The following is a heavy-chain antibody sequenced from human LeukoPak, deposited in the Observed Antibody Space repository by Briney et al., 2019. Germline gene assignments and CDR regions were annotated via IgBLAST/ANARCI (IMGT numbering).Heavy chain of an antibody. J-gene: IGHJ4*02. CDR1: GGSISSYY. V-gene: IGHV4-59*01. CDR2: IYYSGST. D-gene: IGHD1-26*01. Sequence: PSETLSLTCTVSGGSISSYYWSWIRQPPGKGLEWIGYIYYSGSTNYNPSLKSRVTISVDTSKNQFSLKLSSVTAADTAVYYCARAHLVFDYWGQGTLVTVSS. CDR3: ARAHLVFDY.